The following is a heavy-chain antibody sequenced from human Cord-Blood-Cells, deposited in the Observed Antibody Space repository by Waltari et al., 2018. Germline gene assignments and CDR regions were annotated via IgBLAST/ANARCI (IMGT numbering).Heavy chain of an antibody. V-gene: IGHV1-24*01. CDR2: FDPEDGET. D-gene: IGHD3-10*01. CDR1: GYTLTELS. CDR3: ATAYYYGSGSYYNFDY. Sequence: QVQLVQSGAEVKKPGASVKVPCKVSGYTLTELSMPWVRQAPGKGLEWMGGFDPEDGETIYAQKFQGRVTMTEDTSTDTAYMELSSLRSEDTAVYYCATAYYYGSGSYYNFDYWGQGTLVTVSS. J-gene: IGHJ4*02.